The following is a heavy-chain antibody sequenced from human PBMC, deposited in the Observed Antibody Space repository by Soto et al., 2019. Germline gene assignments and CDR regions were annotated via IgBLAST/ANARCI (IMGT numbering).Heavy chain of an antibody. Sequence: DVQLLESGGGLVHPGGSLRLTCVGSGFTFSSPAMSWVRQAPGKGLEWVSAISGSGDSTYYADSVKGRFAISRDNSTNTLYRQMNSRRAEDTAQYGCAKGSRSYRPDFFDYWGQGTPVTVSS. V-gene: IGHV3-23*01. D-gene: IGHD3-16*02. CDR3: AKGSRSYRPDFFDY. J-gene: IGHJ4*02. CDR1: GFTFSSPA. CDR2: ISGSGDST.